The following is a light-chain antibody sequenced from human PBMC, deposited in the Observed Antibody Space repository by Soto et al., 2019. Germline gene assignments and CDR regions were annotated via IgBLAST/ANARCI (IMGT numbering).Light chain of an antibody. CDR1: QSVSSY. CDR3: QQYGSSPIT. Sequence: EAVLTQSPATLSLSPGERATLSCRASQSVSSYLAWYQQKPGQAPRLLIYDASNRATGIPDRFSGSGSGTDFTLTISRLEPEDFAVYYCQQYGSSPITFGQGTRLEIK. J-gene: IGKJ5*01. V-gene: IGKV3-20*01. CDR2: DAS.